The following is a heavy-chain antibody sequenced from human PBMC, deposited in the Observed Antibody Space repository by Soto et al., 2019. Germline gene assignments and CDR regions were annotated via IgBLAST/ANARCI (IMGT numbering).Heavy chain of an antibody. J-gene: IGHJ6*02. V-gene: IGHV4-30-2*01. CDR1: GGSISSGGYS. CDR3: ASSMYYYDSSGYFSYGMDV. CDR2: IYHSGST. Sequence: SETLSLTCAVSGGSISSGGYSWSWIRQPPGKGLEWIGYIYHSGSTYYNPSLKSRVTISVDRSKNQFSLKLSSVTAADTAVYYCASSMYYYDSSGYFSYGMDVWGQGTTVTVSS. D-gene: IGHD3-22*01.